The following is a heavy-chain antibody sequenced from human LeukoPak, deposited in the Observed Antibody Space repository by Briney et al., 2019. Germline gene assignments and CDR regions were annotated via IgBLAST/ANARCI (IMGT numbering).Heavy chain of an antibody. J-gene: IGHJ4*02. V-gene: IGHV3-23*01. D-gene: IGHD1-26*01. CDR2: ISGSGGNT. CDR3: VKDLRWAALPPFDY. Sequence: GGSLRLSCAASGFTFSGYAMTWVRQTPGKGLEWVSAISGSGGNTYYADSVKGRFTISRDNSKNTLYLQMNSLRVEDTAVYYCVKDLRWAALPPFDYWGQGTLVTVSS. CDR1: GFTFSGYA.